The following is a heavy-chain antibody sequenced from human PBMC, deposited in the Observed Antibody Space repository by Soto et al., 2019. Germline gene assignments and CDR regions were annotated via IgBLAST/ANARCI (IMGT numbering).Heavy chain of an antibody. D-gene: IGHD2-15*01. Sequence: QVHLVQSGAEVKKPGASVKVSCKASGYIFTAYGLHWVRQAPGQSLEWMGWINDGNGNTEYAQKLQGRVIITRDTSASTAYMELSSLRSEDTAVYYCARAEGYVGQGDLDYWGQGTLVTVSS. CDR2: INDGNGNT. V-gene: IGHV1-3*01. CDR1: GYIFTAYG. J-gene: IGHJ4*02. CDR3: ARAEGYVGQGDLDY.